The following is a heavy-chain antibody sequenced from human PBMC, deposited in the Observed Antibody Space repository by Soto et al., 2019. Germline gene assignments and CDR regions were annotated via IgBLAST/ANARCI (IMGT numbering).Heavy chain of an antibody. CDR1: GYTFTSYG. CDR3: ARGRTYYYDRSGLLRYYYGMDV. CDR2: IIPIFGTA. D-gene: IGHD3-22*01. Sequence: SVKVSCKASGYTFTSYGISWVRQAPGQGLEWMGGIIPIFGTANYAQKFQGRVTITADESTSTAYRELSSLRSEDTAVYYCARGRTYYYDRSGLLRYYYGMDVWGQGTTVTVSS. J-gene: IGHJ6*01. V-gene: IGHV1-69*13.